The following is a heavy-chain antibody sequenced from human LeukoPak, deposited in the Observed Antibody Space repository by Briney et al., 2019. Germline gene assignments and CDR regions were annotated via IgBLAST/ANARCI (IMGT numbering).Heavy chain of an antibody. D-gene: IGHD6-13*01. CDR2: IYTSGST. V-gene: IGHV4-61*02. J-gene: IGHJ5*02. CDR1: GGSISSGSYY. Sequence: SSQTLSLTCTVSGGSISSGSYYWSWIRQPAGKGLEWIVRIYTSGSTNYNPSLKSRVTISVNTSKNQFSLKLSSVTAADTAVYYCARGIDSSSWYNWFDPWGQGTLVTVSS. CDR3: ARGIDSSSWYNWFDP.